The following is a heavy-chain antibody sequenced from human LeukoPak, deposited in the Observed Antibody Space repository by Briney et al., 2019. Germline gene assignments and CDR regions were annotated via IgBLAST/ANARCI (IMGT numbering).Heavy chain of an antibody. Sequence: TGGSLRLSCVVSGFTFNNYWMSWVRQAPGKGLEWVANIKRDGSEKNYVDSVKGRFTISRDNAKNSLYLQMNSLRAEDTAVYHCVREDDVKVPAHRGDWFDPWGQGTLVTVSS. V-gene: IGHV3-7*01. CDR3: VREDDVKVPAHRGDWFDP. J-gene: IGHJ5*02. CDR1: GFTFNNYW. CDR2: IKRDGSEK. D-gene: IGHD2-2*01.